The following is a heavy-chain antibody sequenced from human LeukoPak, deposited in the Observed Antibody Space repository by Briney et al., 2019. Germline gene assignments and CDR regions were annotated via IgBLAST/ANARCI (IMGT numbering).Heavy chain of an antibody. CDR1: GGSFSGYY. CDR3: VRLQPNTGEWAFDI. J-gene: IGHJ3*02. V-gene: IGHV4-59*01. D-gene: IGHD1-1*01. Sequence: SQTLSLTCAVYGGSFSGYYWSWIRQPPGEGLEWIGYISNGGSTKYNPSLKSRVTISVDTSKNQLSLKLRSVTAADTAVYHCVRLQPNTGEWAFDIWGQGTMVSVSS. CDR2: ISNGGST.